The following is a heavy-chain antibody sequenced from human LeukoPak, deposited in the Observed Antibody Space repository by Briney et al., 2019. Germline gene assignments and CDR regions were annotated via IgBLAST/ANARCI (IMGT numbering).Heavy chain of an antibody. CDR2: IRPDAST. CDR3: ARDKPGIAAPDV. J-gene: IGHJ6*04. CDR1: GITLSIYT. V-gene: IGHV3-69-1*01. Sequence: GGSLRLSCAASGITLSIYTLNWVRQAPGKGLEWVASIRPDASTYYTDFLKGRFTISRDIAQNSLYLQVDSLRVEDTGVYFCARDKPGIAAPDVWSEGTTVIVSS. D-gene: IGHD6-13*01.